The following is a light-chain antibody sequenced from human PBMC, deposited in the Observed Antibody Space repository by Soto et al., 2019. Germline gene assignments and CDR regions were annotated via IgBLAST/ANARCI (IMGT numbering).Light chain of an antibody. CDR2: AAS. Sequence: IQLTRSPSSLSASLGARVTITCRTSQNVNRYLNWYQQQPGKAPKLLIYAASILQSGVPSRFSGSGSGTDFTLAISSLQPEDFTTYYCQQSYSIPQTFGHGTKVDIK. V-gene: IGKV1-39*01. J-gene: IGKJ1*01. CDR3: QQSYSIPQT. CDR1: QNVNRY.